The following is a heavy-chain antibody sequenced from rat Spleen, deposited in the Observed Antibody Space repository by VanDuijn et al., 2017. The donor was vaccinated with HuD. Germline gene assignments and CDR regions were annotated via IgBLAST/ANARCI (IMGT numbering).Heavy chain of an antibody. J-gene: IGHJ2*01. CDR3: TADYDGTFYYDY. Sequence: EVQLVESGGGLVQPGRSLKLSCAASGFTFRNYGMHWIRQAPRKGLEWVASINPSGVSTYHRDSVRGRFSISRDNAESTLYLQMDSLRSEDTATYCCTADYDGTFYYDYWGQGVMVTVSS. D-gene: IGHD1-12*02. CDR2: INPSGVST. V-gene: IGHV5-19*01. CDR1: GFTFRNYG.